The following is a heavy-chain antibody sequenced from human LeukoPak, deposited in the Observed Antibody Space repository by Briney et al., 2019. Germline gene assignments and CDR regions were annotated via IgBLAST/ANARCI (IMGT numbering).Heavy chain of an antibody. CDR2: ISSSSTI. V-gene: IGHV3-48*01. Sequence: PGGSLRLSCAASGFTFSSYSMNWVRQAPGKGLEWVSYISSSSTIYYADSVKGRFTISRDNAKNSLYLQMNSLRAEDTAVYYCARSNSGLDYWGQGTLVTVSS. J-gene: IGHJ4*02. D-gene: IGHD1-26*01. CDR3: ARSNSGLDY. CDR1: GFTFSSYS.